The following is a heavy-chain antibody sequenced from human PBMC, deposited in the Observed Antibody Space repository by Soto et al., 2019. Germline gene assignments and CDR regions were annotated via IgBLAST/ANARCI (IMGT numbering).Heavy chain of an antibody. Sequence: PSETLSLTYTVSGDSVSGGYYWSWVRQRPRKGVEWIGYVSPIGTPYYSPSLKSRVTISVDTSKNQFSLKLSSVTAADTAVYYCARRGSGSYHNYWGQGTLVTVSS. CDR3: ARRGSGSYHNY. D-gene: IGHD3-10*01. CDR1: GDSVSGGYY. V-gene: IGHV4-38-2*02. CDR2: VSPIGTP. J-gene: IGHJ4*02.